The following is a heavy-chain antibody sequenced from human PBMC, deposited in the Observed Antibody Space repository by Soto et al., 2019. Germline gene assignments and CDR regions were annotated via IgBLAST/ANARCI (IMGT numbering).Heavy chain of an antibody. CDR3: ARDRGGYGDYGWFDP. D-gene: IGHD4-17*01. J-gene: IGHJ5*02. V-gene: IGHV3-21*01. Sequence: EVQLVESGGGLVKPGGSLRLSCAASGFTFSSYSMNWVRQAPGKGLEWVSSISSSSSYIYYADSVKGRFTISRDNATNSLYLQMNSLRAEDTAVYYCARDRGGYGDYGWFDPWGQGTLVTVSS. CDR1: GFTFSSYS. CDR2: ISSSSSYI.